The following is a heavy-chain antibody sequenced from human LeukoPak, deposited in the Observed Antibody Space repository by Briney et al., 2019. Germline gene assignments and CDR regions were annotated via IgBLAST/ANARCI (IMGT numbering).Heavy chain of an antibody. D-gene: IGHD6-13*01. Sequence: SVKVSCKASGGTFSSYAISWVRQAPGQGLEWMGWISTYNGNTNYAQKLQGRVTMTTDTSTSTAYMELRSLRSDDTAVYYCARSESQQLADYWGQGTLVTASS. CDR3: ARSESQQLADY. CDR2: ISTYNGNT. V-gene: IGHV1-18*01. J-gene: IGHJ4*02. CDR1: GGTFSSYA.